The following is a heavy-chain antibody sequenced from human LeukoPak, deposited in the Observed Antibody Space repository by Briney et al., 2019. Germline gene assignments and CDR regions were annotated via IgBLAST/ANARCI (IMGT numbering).Heavy chain of an antibody. J-gene: IGHJ6*02. D-gene: IGHD2-15*01. CDR1: GGSFSSYY. Sequence: SETLSLTCTVYGGSFSSYYWSWIRQYPEEGLEWIGEISHTGTSSNNPSLKSRVTISADPSKKQFSLVLMSGTAADTAVYYCARGSGRFYQDSGTRYYLYGMDVWGQGTTVAVSS. CDR3: ARGSGRFYQDSGTRYYLYGMDV. CDR2: ISHTGTS. V-gene: IGHV4-34*01.